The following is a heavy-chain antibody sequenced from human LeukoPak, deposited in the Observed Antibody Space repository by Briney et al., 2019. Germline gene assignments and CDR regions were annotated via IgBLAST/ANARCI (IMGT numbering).Heavy chain of an antibody. J-gene: IGHJ4*02. CDR2: MYNSGST. Sequence: PSETLSLTCTVSGDSITNSYWSWIRQSPGKGLEWIGYMYNSGSTYYNPSLKTRVTISVDTSKNQFSLKLTSVTAADTAVYYCARHASVDGNWPRPLDYWGQGSLVTVSS. CDR3: ARHASVDGNWPRPLDY. V-gene: IGHV4-59*08. D-gene: IGHD6-19*01. CDR1: GDSITNSY.